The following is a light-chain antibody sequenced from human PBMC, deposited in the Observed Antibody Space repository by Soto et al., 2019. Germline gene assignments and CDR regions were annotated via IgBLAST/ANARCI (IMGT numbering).Light chain of an antibody. J-gene: IGKJ1*01. V-gene: IGKV3D-15*01. CDR1: QSVRTN. Sequence: IVLTDSPATLSLAPGERGTGACGASQSVRTNLAWYQQRPGQAPRLLIHYSSTRATDVPARFSGSGSGTNFTLAISSLQSEDFAVYFCQQYAYWPETFGQGTKVDIK. CDR3: QQYAYWPET. CDR2: YSS.